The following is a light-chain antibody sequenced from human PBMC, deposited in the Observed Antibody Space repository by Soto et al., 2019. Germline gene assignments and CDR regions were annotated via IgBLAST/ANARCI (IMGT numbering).Light chain of an antibody. CDR3: QQYNNYFWA. CDR2: KAS. V-gene: IGKV1-5*03. Sequence: DIDISHSPSTVSASVGDRVTITCRASQNINTWLAWYQQKPGKAPKLLILKASSLESGVPSRFSGSGSGTEFTLTISSLQPDDLATYYCQQYNNYFWAFGQGTKVDIK. J-gene: IGKJ1*01. CDR1: QNINTW.